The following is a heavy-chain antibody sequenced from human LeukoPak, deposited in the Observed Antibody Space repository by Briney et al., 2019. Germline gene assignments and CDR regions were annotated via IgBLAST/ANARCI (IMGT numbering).Heavy chain of an antibody. CDR1: GFTFSSYA. Sequence: GGSLRLSCAASGFTFSSYAMSWVRQAPGKGLERVSAISGSGGSTYYADSVKGRFTISRDNSKNTLYLQMNSLRAEDTAVYYCAKTSFISSCLDYWGQGTLVTVSS. CDR2: ISGSGGST. D-gene: IGHD6-13*01. J-gene: IGHJ4*02. CDR3: AKTSFISSCLDY. V-gene: IGHV3-23*01.